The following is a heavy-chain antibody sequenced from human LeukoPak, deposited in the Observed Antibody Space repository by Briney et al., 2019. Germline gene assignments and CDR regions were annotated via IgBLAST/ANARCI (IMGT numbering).Heavy chain of an antibody. J-gene: IGHJ5*02. CDR1: GGSFSGYY. CDR2: INHSGST. V-gene: IGHV4-34*01. CDR3: ARDYYDSSGYYRQRWFDP. Sequence: SETLSLTCAVYGGSFSGYYWSWIRQPPGKGLEWIGGINHSGSTNYNPSLKSRVTISVDTSKNQFSLKLSSVTAADTAVYYCARDYYDSSGYYRQRWFDPWGQGTLVTVSS. D-gene: IGHD3-22*01.